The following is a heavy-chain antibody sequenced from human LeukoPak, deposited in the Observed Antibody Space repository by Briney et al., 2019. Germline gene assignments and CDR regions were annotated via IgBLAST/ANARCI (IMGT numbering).Heavy chain of an antibody. Sequence: GGSLRLSCAASGFTFSKYCMLWIRQAPGKGLESVSRINTDGTVTTYADSVKGRFTVSRDNADNTMFLQMNSVRDEDTAVYYCATKQWLAPPPDSWGQGTPVTVSS. CDR1: GFTFSKYC. CDR3: ATKQWLAPPPDS. D-gene: IGHD6-19*01. J-gene: IGHJ4*02. CDR2: INTDGTVT. V-gene: IGHV3-74*01.